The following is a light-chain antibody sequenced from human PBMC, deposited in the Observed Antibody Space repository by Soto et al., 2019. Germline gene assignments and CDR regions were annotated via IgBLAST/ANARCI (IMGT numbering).Light chain of an antibody. CDR2: GAS. V-gene: IGKV3-20*01. Sequence: EIVLTQSPGTLSLSPGEGATLSCRASQSISSTFLAWYQHKPGQAPRVLIYGASRRAAGIPDRFSGSGSGTDFTLTISRLEPEGFAVYYCQQYESSWTFGQGTKVEVK. CDR3: QQYESSWT. J-gene: IGKJ1*01. CDR1: QSISSTF.